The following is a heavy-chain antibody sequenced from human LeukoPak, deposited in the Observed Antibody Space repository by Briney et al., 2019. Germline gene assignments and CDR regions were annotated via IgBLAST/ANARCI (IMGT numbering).Heavy chain of an antibody. CDR1: GASFSSYA. V-gene: IGHV1-69*06. Sequence: SLKVSCKASGASFSSYAISWVRQAPGQGLEWMGRIIPIFGTPNYAQRFQGRVTITADIVSSTAYMEANNLTSEDTAVYFCAKQGALRQDYYMDIWGNGTTVTVSS. CDR2: IIPIFGTP. CDR3: AKQGALRQDYYMDI. J-gene: IGHJ6*03.